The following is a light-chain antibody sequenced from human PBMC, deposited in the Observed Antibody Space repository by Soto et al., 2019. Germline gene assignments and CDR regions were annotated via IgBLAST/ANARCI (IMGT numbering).Light chain of an antibody. CDR2: DAS. V-gene: IGKV1-33*01. Sequence: DIQMTQSPSSLSASVGDRVTITCQASQDISNYLNWYQQKPGKAPKLLIYDASNLETGVPSRFSGSRSVTDFTFTISSLQPEDIATYYCQQYDNLPFGGGTKVEMK. CDR1: QDISNY. CDR3: QQYDNLP. J-gene: IGKJ4*01.